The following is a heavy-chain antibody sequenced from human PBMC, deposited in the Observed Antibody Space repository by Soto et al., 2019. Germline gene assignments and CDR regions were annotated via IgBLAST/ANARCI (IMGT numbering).Heavy chain of an antibody. CDR2: ISYDGSNK. Sequence: QVQLVESGGGVVQPGRSLRLSCAASGFTFSSYGMHWVRQAPGKGLEWVAVISYDGSNKYYADSVKGRFTISRDKSKXXXXXXXXXXXXXXXXXXXXXXXXXXXXXXXXXDVWGQGTTVTVSS. CDR1: GFTFSSYG. J-gene: IGHJ6*02. CDR3: XXXXXXXXXXXXXDV. V-gene: IGHV3-30*03.